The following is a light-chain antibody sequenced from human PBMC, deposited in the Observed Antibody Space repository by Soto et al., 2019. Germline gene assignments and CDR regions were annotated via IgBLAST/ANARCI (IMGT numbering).Light chain of an antibody. Sequence: DIQMTQFPSTQSASVGDRVIITCRASQSISSWLAWYQQKPGKAPNLLIYKASSLASGVPSRFSGSGFGTEFTLTISSLQPDDIATYYCQQSYSTLYTFGQGTKVEIK. J-gene: IGKJ2*01. CDR1: QSISSW. V-gene: IGKV1-5*03. CDR3: QQSYSTLYT. CDR2: KAS.